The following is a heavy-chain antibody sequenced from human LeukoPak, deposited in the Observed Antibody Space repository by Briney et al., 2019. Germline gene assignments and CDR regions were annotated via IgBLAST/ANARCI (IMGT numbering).Heavy chain of an antibody. CDR3: ARDAPRGMTTVTTPPRGAFDI. CDR2: IYTSGST. D-gene: IGHD4-17*01. CDR1: GGSFSGYY. J-gene: IGHJ3*02. Sequence: SETLSLTCAVYGGSFSGYYWSWIRQPAGKGLEWIGRIYTSGSTNYNPSLKSRVTMSVDTSKNQFSLKLSSVTAADTAVYYCARDAPRGMTTVTTPPRGAFDIWGQGTMVTVSS. V-gene: IGHV4-4*07.